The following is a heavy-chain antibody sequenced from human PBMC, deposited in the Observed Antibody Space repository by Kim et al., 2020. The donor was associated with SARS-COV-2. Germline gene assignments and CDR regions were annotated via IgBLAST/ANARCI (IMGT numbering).Heavy chain of an antibody. Sequence: RKSRVPISVGTSKNQFSLKLSSVTAADTAVYYCARGKRGARNYYYYGMDVWGQGTTVTVSS. CDR3: ARGKRGARNYYYYGMDV. J-gene: IGHJ6*02. D-gene: IGHD1-26*01. V-gene: IGHV4-34*01.